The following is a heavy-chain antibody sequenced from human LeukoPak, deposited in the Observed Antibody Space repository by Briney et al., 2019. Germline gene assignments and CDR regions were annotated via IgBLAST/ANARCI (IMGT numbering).Heavy chain of an antibody. CDR3: ARRRTVTRRKRYYYYYYMDV. CDR2: ISSSGSTI. J-gene: IGHJ6*03. D-gene: IGHD4-17*01. Sequence: GGSLGLSCAASGFTFSSYEMNWVRQAPGKGLEWVSYISSSGSTIYYADSVKGRFTISRDNAKNSLYLQMNSLRAEDTAVYYCARRRTVTRRKRYYYYYYMDVWGKGTTVTVSS. V-gene: IGHV3-48*03. CDR1: GFTFSSYE.